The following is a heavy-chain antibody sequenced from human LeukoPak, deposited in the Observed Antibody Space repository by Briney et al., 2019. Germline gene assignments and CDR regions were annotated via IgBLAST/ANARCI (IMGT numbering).Heavy chain of an antibody. V-gene: IGHV1-8*01. J-gene: IGHJ4*02. Sequence: ASVKVSCKASGYTFTSYDINWVGQATGQGLEWMGWMNPNSGNTGYAQKFQGRVTMTRNTSISTAYMELSSLRSEDTAVYYCARGYDYVWGSQSPHFDYWGQGTLVTVSS. CDR3: ARGYDYVWGSQSPHFDY. CDR1: GYTFTSYD. CDR2: MNPNSGNT. D-gene: IGHD3-16*01.